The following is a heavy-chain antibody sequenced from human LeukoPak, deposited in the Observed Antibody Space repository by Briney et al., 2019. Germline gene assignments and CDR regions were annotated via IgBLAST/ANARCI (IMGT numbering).Heavy chain of an antibody. Sequence: GGSLRLSCAASGFTFSTYSMNWVRQAPGKGLEWVSSISSSSSYIYYADSVKGRFTISRDNAKNSLYLQMNSLRAEDTAVYYCAREGGSGSYPRYYYYGMDVWGQGTTVTVSS. CDR3: AREGGSGSYPRYYYYGMDV. J-gene: IGHJ6*02. CDR2: ISSSSSYI. D-gene: IGHD3-10*01. CDR1: GFTFSTYS. V-gene: IGHV3-21*04.